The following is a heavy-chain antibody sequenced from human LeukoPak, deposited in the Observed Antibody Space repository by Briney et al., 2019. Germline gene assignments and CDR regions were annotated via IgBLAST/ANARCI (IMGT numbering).Heavy chain of an antibody. Sequence: GASVKVSCKASGYTFTSYYMHWVRQAPGQGLEWMGIINPSGGSTSYAQKFQGRVTMTRDMSTSTVYMELSSLRSEDTAVYYCAGRGGYSSSIHDFDYWGQGTLVTVSS. CDR1: GYTFTSYY. CDR2: INPSGGST. V-gene: IGHV1-46*01. D-gene: IGHD6-6*01. J-gene: IGHJ4*02. CDR3: AGRGGYSSSIHDFDY.